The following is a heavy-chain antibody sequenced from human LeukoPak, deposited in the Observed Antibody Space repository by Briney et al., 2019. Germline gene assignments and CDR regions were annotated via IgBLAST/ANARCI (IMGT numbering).Heavy chain of an antibody. CDR3: ARRGYSSGVDY. CDR1: GGSISSSSYY. CDR2: IYYSGST. D-gene: IGHD6-19*01. J-gene: IGHJ4*02. V-gene: IGHV4-39*01. Sequence: PSETLSLTCTASGGSISSSSYYWGWIRQPPGKGLEWIGSIYYSGSTYYNPSLKGRVTISVDTSKNQFSLKLSSVTAADTAVYYCARRGYSSGVDYWGQGTLVTVSS.